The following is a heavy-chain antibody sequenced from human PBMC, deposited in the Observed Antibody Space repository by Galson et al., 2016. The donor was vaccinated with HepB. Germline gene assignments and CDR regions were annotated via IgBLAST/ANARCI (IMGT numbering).Heavy chain of an antibody. CDR2: ISTSGSST. CDR1: GFAFNVCG. V-gene: IGHV3-23*01. D-gene: IGHD4-11*01. J-gene: IGHJ4*02. Sequence: SLRLSCAASGFAFNVCGMTWVRQAPRKGLEWVSAISTSGSSTDYADSVRGRFTISRDNSKNTLYLQMNNLRAEDTAVYYCSRGTTVLGDYWGQGILVTVSS. CDR3: SRGTTVLGDY.